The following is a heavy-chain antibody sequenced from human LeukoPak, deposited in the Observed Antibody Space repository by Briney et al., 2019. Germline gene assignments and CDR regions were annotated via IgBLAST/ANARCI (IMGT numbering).Heavy chain of an antibody. D-gene: IGHD5-18*01. J-gene: IGHJ4*02. CDR1: GFTFSTYA. CDR2: ISGSGGST. V-gene: IGHV3-23*01. CDR3: AKNLEIDKYSSGQFDY. Sequence: PGGSLRLSCAASGFTFSTYAMTWVRQAPGKGLEWVSAISGSGGSTYYADSVKGRFTISRDNSKNTLYLQLNSLRAEDTAVYYCAKNLEIDKYSSGQFDYWGQGTLVTVSS.